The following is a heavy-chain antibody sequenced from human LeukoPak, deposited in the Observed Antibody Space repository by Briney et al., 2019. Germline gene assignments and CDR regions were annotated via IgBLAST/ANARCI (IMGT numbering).Heavy chain of an antibody. CDR1: GDSISSSYHY. V-gene: IGHV4-39*01. J-gene: IGHJ4*02. CDR3: ARHRQSLAGNFDY. CDR2: IYYSGST. D-gene: IGHD6-19*01. Sequence: PSETLSLTCTVSGDSISSSYHYWAWIRQPPGKGLEYIGNIYYSGSTYYNPSLKSRVTISVDTSKNQFSVNLSSVTAADTAVYYCARHRQSLAGNFDYWGQGTLVTVSS.